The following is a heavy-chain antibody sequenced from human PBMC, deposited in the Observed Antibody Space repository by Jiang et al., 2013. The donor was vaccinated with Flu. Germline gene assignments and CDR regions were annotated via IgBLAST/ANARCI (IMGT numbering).Heavy chain of an antibody. D-gene: IGHD2-15*01. Sequence: SGGSLSSYYWSWTPAAPRAGTGVDWVYLLHWDQPLRPSLKSRVTMSVDTSKNQVSLKLSSVTAADTAVYYCARCGEGIVAGVFDSWGQGTLVTVSS. CDR1: GGSLSSYY. V-gene: IGHV4-59*01. J-gene: IGHJ4*02. CDR2: LLHWDQ. CDR3: ARCGEGIVAGVFDS.